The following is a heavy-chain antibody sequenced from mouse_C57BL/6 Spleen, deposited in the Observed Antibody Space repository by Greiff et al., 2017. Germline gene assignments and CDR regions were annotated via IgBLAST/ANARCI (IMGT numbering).Heavy chain of an antibody. J-gene: IGHJ2*01. V-gene: IGHV1-55*01. CDR2: IYPGSGSS. Sequence: QVQLQQPGAELVKPGASVKMSCKASGYTFTSYWITWVKQRPRQGLEWIGDIYPGSGSSNYNENVKSKATLTVDTSSSTAYMQLSSLTSEDSAVYYCARGEYGNYFYFDYWGQGTTLTVSS. D-gene: IGHD2-1*01. CDR3: ARGEYGNYFYFDY. CDR1: GYTFTSYW.